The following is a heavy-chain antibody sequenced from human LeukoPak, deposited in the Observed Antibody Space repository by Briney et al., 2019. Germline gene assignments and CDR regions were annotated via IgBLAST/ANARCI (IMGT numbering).Heavy chain of an antibody. J-gene: IGHJ4*02. D-gene: IGHD6-19*01. CDR1: GGSFSGYY. CDR2: INHSGST. Sequence: SETLSLTCAVYGGSFSGYYWSWIRQPPGKGLEWIGEINHSGSTNYNPSLKSRVTISVDTSKNQFSLKLSSVTAADTAVYYCASGTLGIAVAGRNFDYWGQGTLVTVSS. V-gene: IGHV4-34*01. CDR3: ASGTLGIAVAGRNFDY.